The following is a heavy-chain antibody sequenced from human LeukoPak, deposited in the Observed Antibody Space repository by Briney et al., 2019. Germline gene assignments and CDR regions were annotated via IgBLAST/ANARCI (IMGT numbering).Heavy chain of an antibody. J-gene: IGHJ1*01. D-gene: IGHD3-22*01. CDR3: ARGGDSSGYGYFQH. V-gene: IGHV4-59*01. CDR1: GGSISSYY. Sequence: SETLSLTCTVSGGSISSYYWSWIRQPPGKGLEWIGYIYYSGSTNYNPSLKSRVTISVDTSKNQFSLKLSSVTAADTAVYYCARGGDSSGYGYFQHWGQGTLVTVSS. CDR2: IYYSGST.